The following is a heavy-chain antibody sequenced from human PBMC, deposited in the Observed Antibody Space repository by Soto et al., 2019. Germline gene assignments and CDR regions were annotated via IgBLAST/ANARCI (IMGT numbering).Heavy chain of an antibody. Sequence: PSETLSLTCTVSGGSISSSSYYWGWIRQPPGKGLEWIGSIYYSGSTYYNPSPKSRVTISVDTSKNQFSPKLSSVTAADTAVYYCARQPIPHYYDSSGYYYGWPYDSVFDYWGQGTLVTVSS. D-gene: IGHD3-22*01. V-gene: IGHV4-39*01. CDR1: GGSISSSSYY. J-gene: IGHJ4*02. CDR3: ARQPIPHYYDSSGYYYGWPYDSVFDY. CDR2: IYYSGST.